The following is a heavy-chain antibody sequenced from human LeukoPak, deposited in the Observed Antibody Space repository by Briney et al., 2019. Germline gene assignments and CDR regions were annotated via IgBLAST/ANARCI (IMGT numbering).Heavy chain of an antibody. Sequence: QPGGSPRLSCAASGFTFRSCEMNWVRQAPGKGLEWLSYISGGGSSVYYADSVKGRFTVSRDNAKNSLYLEMNSLRAEDTAVYFCARDYYDSSGYYSLDYWGQGTLVTVSS. CDR2: ISGGGSSV. D-gene: IGHD3-22*01. CDR3: ARDYYDSSGYYSLDY. V-gene: IGHV3-48*03. CDR1: GFTFRSCE. J-gene: IGHJ4*02.